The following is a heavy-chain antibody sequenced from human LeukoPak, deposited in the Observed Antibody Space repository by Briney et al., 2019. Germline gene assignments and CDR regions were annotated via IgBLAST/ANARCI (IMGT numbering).Heavy chain of an antibody. CDR3: ARDKQLDWAHYYYYYMHV. Sequence: ASVKVSCKPSGYTFTGYYMHWVRQAPGQGLEWMGWIDPNSGGTNYAQKFQGRVTVTRDTSLSTAYMEQSRLRSDDTAVYYCARDKQLDWAHYYYYYMHVWGKGTTVTVSS. V-gene: IGHV1-2*02. D-gene: IGHD1-1*01. J-gene: IGHJ6*03. CDR2: IDPNSGGT. CDR1: GYTFTGYY.